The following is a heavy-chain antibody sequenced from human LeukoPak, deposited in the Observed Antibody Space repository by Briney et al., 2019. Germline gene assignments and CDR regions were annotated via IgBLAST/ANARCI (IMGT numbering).Heavy chain of an antibody. CDR3: AKDVVDTAMATHPTTENWFDP. Sequence: GGSLRVSCVALGFTFRSYAISWVRQAPGKGLEWVSGISDSGGNTYYVESVKGRFTISRDNSKNTLYLQMNSLRAEDTAVYYCAKDVVDTAMATHPTTENWFDPWGQGTLVTVSS. V-gene: IGHV3-23*01. CDR1: GFTFRSYA. CDR2: ISDSGGNT. J-gene: IGHJ5*02. D-gene: IGHD5-18*01.